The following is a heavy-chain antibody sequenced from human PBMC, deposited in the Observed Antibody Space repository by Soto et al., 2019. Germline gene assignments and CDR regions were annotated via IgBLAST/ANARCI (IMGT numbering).Heavy chain of an antibody. CDR3: ARVFGGYYYYGMDV. CDR1: GFTFSSYS. D-gene: IGHD3-16*01. CDR2: ISSSGSTI. J-gene: IGHJ6*02. V-gene: IGHV3-48*02. Sequence: EVQLVESGGGLVQPGGSLRLSCAASGFTFSSYSMNWVRQAPGKGLEWVSYISSSGSTIYYADSVKGRFTISRDNAKNSLYLQKNSLRDEDTAVYYCARVFGGYYYYGMDVWGQGTTVTVSS.